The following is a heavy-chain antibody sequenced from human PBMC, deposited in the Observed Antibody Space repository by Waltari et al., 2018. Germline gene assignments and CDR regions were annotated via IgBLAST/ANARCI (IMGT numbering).Heavy chain of an antibody. D-gene: IGHD2-8*02. Sequence: QAPGRGLEWVEVMSFDGSHKYYVDSVKGRFTISRDNSKNTLYLQMNSLRTEDTAMYYCVRDHGGGTGFPYWGQGTLVTVSS. V-gene: IGHV3-30*04. CDR2: MSFDGSHK. J-gene: IGHJ4*02. CDR3: VRDHGGGTGFPY.